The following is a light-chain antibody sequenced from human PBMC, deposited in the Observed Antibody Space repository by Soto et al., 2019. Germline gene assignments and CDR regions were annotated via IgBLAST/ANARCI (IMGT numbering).Light chain of an antibody. CDR1: TSNIGSKT. V-gene: IGLV1-44*01. CDR2: SND. Sequence: QSVLTQPSSASGTPGQRVTISCSGSTSNIGSKTVNWYQQLPGTAPKLLIYSNDQRPSGVPDRFSASKSGTSASLAISGLQYDDEADYDCAAWDDSLSGYVFGTGTKVTVL. J-gene: IGLJ1*01. CDR3: AAWDDSLSGYV.